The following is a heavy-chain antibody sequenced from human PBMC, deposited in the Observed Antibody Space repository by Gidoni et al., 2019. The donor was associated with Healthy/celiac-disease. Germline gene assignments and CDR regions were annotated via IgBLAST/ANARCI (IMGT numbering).Heavy chain of an antibody. D-gene: IGHD4-4*01. CDR3: ARDSPDYSNYYYYYYMDV. CDR2: ISSSSSTI. V-gene: IGHV3-48*01. CDR1: GFTFCSDS. Sequence: EVQLVESGGGLVQPGGSLRLSGAASGFTFCSDSMTWFRQAPGKGLEWVSYISSSSSTIYYADSVKGRFTISRDNAKNSLYLQMNSLRAEDTAVYYCARDSPDYSNYYYYYYMDVWGKGTTVTVSS. J-gene: IGHJ6*03.